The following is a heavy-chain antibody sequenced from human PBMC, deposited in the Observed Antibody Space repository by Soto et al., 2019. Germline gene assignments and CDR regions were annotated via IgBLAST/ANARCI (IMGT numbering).Heavy chain of an antibody. J-gene: IGHJ4*02. CDR1: GYTFTSCA. D-gene: IGHD4-17*01. Sequence: GASVEVSCKASGYTFTSCARHWVRQAPGQRLEWMGRINAVHGITKYSQKFQGRVTITGDKSASTAYMELSSLRSEDTAVYYCATTVGRMTTVTYYFDYWGQGTLVTVSS. CDR2: INAVHGIT. V-gene: IGHV1-3*01. CDR3: ATTVGRMTTVTYYFDY.